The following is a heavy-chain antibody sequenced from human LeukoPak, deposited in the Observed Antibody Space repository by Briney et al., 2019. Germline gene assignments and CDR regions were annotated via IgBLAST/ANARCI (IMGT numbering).Heavy chain of an antibody. CDR3: ARDGRLPPTPPDY. D-gene: IGHD2-15*01. V-gene: IGHV3-33*01. J-gene: IGHJ4*02. CDR1: GFTFSSYG. Sequence: GGSLRLSCAASGFTFSSYGMHWVRQAPGKGLEWVAIIWYDESSRYYADSVKGRFTISRDNSKNTVYLQMNSLRAEDTAVYYCARDGRLPPTPPDYWGQGTLVTVSS. CDR2: IWYDESSR.